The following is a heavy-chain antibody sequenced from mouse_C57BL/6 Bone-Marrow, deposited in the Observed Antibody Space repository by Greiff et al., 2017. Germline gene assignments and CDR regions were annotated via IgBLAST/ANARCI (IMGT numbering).Heavy chain of an antibody. CDR3: ARTVLTGDWYFDV. D-gene: IGHD4-1*01. Sequence: QVQLQQSVAELVRPGASVKLSCTASGYTFTNSGISWVKQRPGQGLEWIGEIYPPHGNTNYNPKFKGKATLTADTSSSTAYLELRSLTSEDSAVYYCARTVLTGDWYFDVWGTGTTVTVSS. CDR2: IYPPHGNT. J-gene: IGHJ1*03. CDR1: GYTFTNSG. V-gene: IGHV1-81*01.